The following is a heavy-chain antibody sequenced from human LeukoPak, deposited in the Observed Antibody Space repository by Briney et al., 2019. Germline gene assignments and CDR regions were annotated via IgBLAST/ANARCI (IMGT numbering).Heavy chain of an antibody. CDR3: ARVREDYYDSSGYFHCHFDY. CDR2: IYYSGSI. CDR1: GGSIRSYY. V-gene: IGHV4-59*01. D-gene: IGHD3-22*01. Sequence: PSETLSLTCTVPGGSIRSYYWSWIRQPPGKGLEWIGYIYYSGSINYNPSLKSRVTISVHTSKNQFSLKLSSVTAADTAVYFCARVREDYYDSSGYFHCHFDYWGQGTLVTVSS. J-gene: IGHJ4*02.